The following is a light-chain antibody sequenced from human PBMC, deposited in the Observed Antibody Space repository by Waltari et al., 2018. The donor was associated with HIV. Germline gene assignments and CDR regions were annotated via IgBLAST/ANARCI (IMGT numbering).Light chain of an antibody. CDR1: SSNIGDNS. CDR3: AAWDDSLSGWV. Sequence: QPALTQPPSTSRTPGQTVTIPCSGSSSNIGDNSVSWYQQLPGAAPKPLIYRNSQRPSGVRNRFSGSKSGTSASLAINDLRSEDEAEYHCAAWDDSLSGWVFGGGTNLTVL. J-gene: IGLJ3*02. CDR2: RNS. V-gene: IGLV1-47*01.